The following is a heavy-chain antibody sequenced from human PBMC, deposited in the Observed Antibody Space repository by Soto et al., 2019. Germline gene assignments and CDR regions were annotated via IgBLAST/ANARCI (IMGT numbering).Heavy chain of an antibody. V-gene: IGHV1-8*01. D-gene: IGHD6-6*01. CDR2: MIPISGKT. CDR1: GYTFTSYD. CDR3: ARGISGYSSS. J-gene: IGHJ4*02. Sequence: ASVKVSCKASGYTFTSYDINWVRQATGQGLEWMGRMIPISGKTSYAQKFQGRVTMTRNKSTSTAYMELSSLRAEDTAMYYCARGISGYSSSWGQGTLVTVSS.